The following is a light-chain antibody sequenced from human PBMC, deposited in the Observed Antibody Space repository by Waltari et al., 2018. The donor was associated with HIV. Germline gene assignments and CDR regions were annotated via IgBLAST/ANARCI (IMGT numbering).Light chain of an antibody. CDR1: QGISDS. Sequence: DIQMAQSPSTLSASIGHTVTITCRASQGISDSLAWYQHKPGQAPKLLLFRASTLEDGVASRFSGSGSGTDYTLTLTSLQPEDSATYFCQQYYTLPYTFGQGTKLEI. CDR3: QQYYTLPYT. CDR2: RAS. V-gene: IGKV1-NL1*01. J-gene: IGKJ2*01.